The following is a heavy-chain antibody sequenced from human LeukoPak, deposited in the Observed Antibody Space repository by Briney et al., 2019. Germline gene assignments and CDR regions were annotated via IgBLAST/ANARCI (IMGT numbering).Heavy chain of an antibody. CDR2: ISSSSSYI. CDR3: ATDYTSGYDWDYFDY. J-gene: IGHJ4*02. CDR1: GFSFSSYS. D-gene: IGHD5-12*01. Sequence: GGSLRITCTASGFSFSSYSMTWVRQAPGKGLEWVSSISSSSSYIYYADSVKGRFTISRDNAKNSLYLQMNSLRAEDTAVYYCATDYTSGYDWDYFDYWGQGALVTVSS. V-gene: IGHV3-21*01.